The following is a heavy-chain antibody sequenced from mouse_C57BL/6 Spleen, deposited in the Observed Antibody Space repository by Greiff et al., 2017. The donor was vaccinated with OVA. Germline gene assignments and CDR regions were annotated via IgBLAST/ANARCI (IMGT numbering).Heavy chain of an antibody. Sequence: EVMLVESGGGLVQPGGSLSLSCAASGFTFTDYYMSWVRQPPGKALEWLGFIRNKANGYTTEYSASVKGRFTISRDNSQSILYLQMNALGAEDSATYYCARYRPAGNYFDYWGQGTTLTVSS. D-gene: IGHD6-1*01. V-gene: IGHV7-3*01. CDR3: ARYRPAGNYFDY. CDR2: IRNKANGYTT. J-gene: IGHJ2*01. CDR1: GFTFTDYY.